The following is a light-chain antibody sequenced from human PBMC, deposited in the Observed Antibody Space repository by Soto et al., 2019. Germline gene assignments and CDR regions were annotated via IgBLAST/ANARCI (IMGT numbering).Light chain of an antibody. CDR2: DVN. J-gene: IGLJ2*01. Sequence: QSALTQPRSVSGSPGQSVTISCTGTSSDVGAYNYVSWYQHHPGKAPKLMIYDVNRRPSGVPDRFSGSKSGNTASLTISGLQAEDEGDYSCCSYAGSYTVIFGGGTKLTVL. CDR1: SSDVGAYNY. CDR3: CSYAGSYTVI. V-gene: IGLV2-11*01.